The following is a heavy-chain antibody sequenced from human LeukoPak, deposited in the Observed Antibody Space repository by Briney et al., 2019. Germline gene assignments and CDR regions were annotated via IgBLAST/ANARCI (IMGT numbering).Heavy chain of an antibody. Sequence: PSETLSLTCAVYGGSFSGNFWSWVRQPPGKGLEWIGEINRRGNTNYNPSLKSRVTISVDTSKNQFSLKLSSVTAADTAVYYCARVPESVGINYFDSWGQGTQVTVSS. D-gene: IGHD1-26*01. CDR3: ARVPESVGINYFDS. CDR2: INRRGNT. V-gene: IGHV4-34*01. CDR1: GGSFSGNF. J-gene: IGHJ4*02.